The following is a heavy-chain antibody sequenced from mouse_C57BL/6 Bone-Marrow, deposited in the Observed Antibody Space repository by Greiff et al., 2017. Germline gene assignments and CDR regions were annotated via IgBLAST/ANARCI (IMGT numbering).Heavy chain of an antibody. D-gene: IGHD2-5*01. CDR3: ARSHLYYSNTYYFYY. CDR1: GYTFTDYY. CDR2: INPNNGGT. Sequence: VQLQQSGPELVKPGASVKISCKASGYTFTDYYMNWVKQSHGKSLEWIGDINPNNGGTSYNQKFKGKATLTVDQSSSTAYMELRSLTSEDSAVYYCARSHLYYSNTYYFYYWGQGTTLTVSS. J-gene: IGHJ2*01. V-gene: IGHV1-26*01.